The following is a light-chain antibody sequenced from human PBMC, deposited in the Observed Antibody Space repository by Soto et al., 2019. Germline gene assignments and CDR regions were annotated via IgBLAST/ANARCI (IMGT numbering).Light chain of an antibody. V-gene: IGLV2-14*03. CDR1: SSDVGGYNY. J-gene: IGLJ1*01. CDR2: DVS. Sequence: QSVLTQPASLSGSPGQSITISCTGTSSDVGGYNYFSWYQQHPGKAPKRMSYDVSNRPSGVSNRFSGYKSGNTASLTISGLQAEDEADYYCNTYRASSTTHYVFGTGTKVTVL. CDR3: NTYRASSTTHYV.